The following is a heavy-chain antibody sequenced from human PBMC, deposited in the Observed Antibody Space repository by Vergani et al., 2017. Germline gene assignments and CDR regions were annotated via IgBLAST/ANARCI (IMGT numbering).Heavy chain of an antibody. D-gene: IGHD6-13*01. CDR2: VDPEDGET. J-gene: IGHJ6*02. CDR1: GYTFSDYY. Sequence: EVQLVQSGAEVKKPGATVKISCKVSGYTFSDYYMHWVRQAPGKGPEWMGLVDPEDGETKYAEKFQGRVTINADTAKDTAYMELSSLRSEDTAVYYCATGQQRMDVWGQGTTVTVSS. CDR3: ATGQQRMDV. V-gene: IGHV1-69-2*01.